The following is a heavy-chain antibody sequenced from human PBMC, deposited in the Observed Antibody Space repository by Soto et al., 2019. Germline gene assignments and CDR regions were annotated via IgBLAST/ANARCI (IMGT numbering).Heavy chain of an antibody. V-gene: IGHV2-70*04. D-gene: IGHD1-26*01. CDR3: ARMGPGAGYWFDP. CDR2: IDWDDDK. CDR1: GFSLSTSGMR. J-gene: IGHJ5*02. Sequence: SGPTLVNPTQTLTLTCSFSGFSLSTSGMRVSCIRQPPGKALEWLARIDWDDDKFYSTSLKTRLTISKDTSKNQVVLTMTNMDPVDTATYYCARMGPGAGYWFDPWGQGTLVTVSS.